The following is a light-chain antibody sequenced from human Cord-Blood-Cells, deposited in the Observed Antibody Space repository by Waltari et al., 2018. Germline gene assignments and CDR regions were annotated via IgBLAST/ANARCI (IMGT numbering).Light chain of an antibody. Sequence: DIQMTQSPSTLSASVGDRVTITCRASQSISSWLAWYQQKPGKAPKLLIYDSSSLESGVPTRFSGSGAGTAFTLTISSLKPDDFATYYCKQYNSYWTFGQGTKVEIK. CDR2: DSS. J-gene: IGKJ1*01. CDR1: QSISSW. V-gene: IGKV1-5*01. CDR3: KQYNSYWT.